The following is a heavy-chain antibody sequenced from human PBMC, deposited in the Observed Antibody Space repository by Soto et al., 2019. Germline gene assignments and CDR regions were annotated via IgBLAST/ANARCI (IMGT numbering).Heavy chain of an antibody. CDR3: ARVGTIVVVPAAMGVSGSFDP. CDR1: GGSISSGGYY. V-gene: IGHV4-31*03. Sequence: QVQLQESGPGLVKPSQTLSLTCTVSGGSISSGGYYWSWIRQHPGKGLEWIGHIYYSGSTYYNPSLKRRVTISVDMSKNQFSLKLSSVTAADTAVYYCARVGTIVVVPAAMGVSGSFDPWGQGTLVTVSS. CDR2: IYYSGST. J-gene: IGHJ5*02. D-gene: IGHD2-2*01.